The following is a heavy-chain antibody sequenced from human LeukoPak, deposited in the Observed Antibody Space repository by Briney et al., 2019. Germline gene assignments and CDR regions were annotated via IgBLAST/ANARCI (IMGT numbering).Heavy chain of an antibody. CDR1: GFTFSSYA. V-gene: IGHV3-23*01. CDR2: ISGSGGST. D-gene: IGHD3-3*01. CDR3: AKGRFRFLDGLWIDY. Sequence: GGSLRLSCAASGFTFSSYAMSWVRQASGKGLEWVSAISGSGGSTYYADSVKGRFTISRDNSKNTLYLQMNSLRAEDTAVYYCAKGRFRFLDGLWIDYSGQGTLVTVSS. J-gene: IGHJ4*02.